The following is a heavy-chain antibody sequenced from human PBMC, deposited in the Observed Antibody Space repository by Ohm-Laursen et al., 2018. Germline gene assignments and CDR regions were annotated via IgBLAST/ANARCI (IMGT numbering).Heavy chain of an antibody. Sequence: SETLSLTWTVSGGSISGYYWSWIRQPPGKGLEWIGYIFYSGRTNYNPSLKSRVTISVDTSKNQFFLRLSSVTAADTAVYYCARGRWIQDGGSTANDYWGQGTLVTVSS. CDR3: ARGRWIQDGGSTANDY. D-gene: IGHD5-18*01. V-gene: IGHV4-59*01. CDR1: GGSISGYY. J-gene: IGHJ4*02. CDR2: IFYSGRT.